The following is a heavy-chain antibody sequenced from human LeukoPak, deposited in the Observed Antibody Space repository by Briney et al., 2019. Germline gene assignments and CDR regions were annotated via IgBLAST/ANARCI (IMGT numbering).Heavy chain of an antibody. CDR3: ARYYGSGTFAVDY. D-gene: IGHD3-10*01. V-gene: IGHV3-74*01. Sequence: GGSLRLSCAASGFTSSSYWMHWVRQAPGKGLVWVSRMNTDGSDTSYADSVKGRFTISRDNAKNTLYLQMNSLRAEDTAVYYCARYYGSGTFAVDYWGQGALVTVSS. CDR2: MNTDGSDT. J-gene: IGHJ4*02. CDR1: GFTSSSYW.